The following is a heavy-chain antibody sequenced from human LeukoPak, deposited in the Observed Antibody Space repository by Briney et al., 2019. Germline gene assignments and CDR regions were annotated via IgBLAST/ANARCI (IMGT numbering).Heavy chain of an antibody. J-gene: IGHJ4*02. Sequence: GRSLRLSCAASGFTFSSYGMHWVRQAPGKGLEWVAVIWYDGSNKYYADSVKGRFTISRDNSKNTLYLQMNSLRAEDTAVYYCAKGRCGYCYDFDYWGQGTLVTVSS. V-gene: IGHV3-33*06. CDR2: IWYDGSNK. D-gene: IGHD3-22*01. CDR3: AKGRCGYCYDFDY. CDR1: GFTFSSYG.